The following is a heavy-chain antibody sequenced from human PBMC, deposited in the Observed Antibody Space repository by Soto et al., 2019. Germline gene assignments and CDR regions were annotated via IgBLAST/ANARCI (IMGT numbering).Heavy chain of an antibody. Sequence: SETLSLTCTVSGGSVSGGSDYWSWIRQPPGKGLEWIGYIYYSGSTNYNPSLKSRVTISVDTSKNQFSLKLSSVTAADTAVYYCAREAGRFDPWGQGTLVTSPQ. CDR3: AREAGRFDP. J-gene: IGHJ5*02. V-gene: IGHV4-61*01. CDR2: IYYSGST. CDR1: GGSVSGGSDY.